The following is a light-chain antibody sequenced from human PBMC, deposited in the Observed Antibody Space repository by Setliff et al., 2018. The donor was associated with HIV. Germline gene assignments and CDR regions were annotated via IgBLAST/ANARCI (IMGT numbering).Light chain of an antibody. J-gene: IGLJ1*01. CDR3: SSYTSNNLYV. Sequence: LTQPASVSGSPGQSITISCTGTSSDVGTYNYVSWYQQHPGKAPKLMIYEVSNRPSGVSNRFSGSKSGNTASLTISGLQAEDEADYCCSSYTSNNLYVFGTGTKVTVL. V-gene: IGLV2-14*01. CDR1: SSDVGTYNY. CDR2: EVS.